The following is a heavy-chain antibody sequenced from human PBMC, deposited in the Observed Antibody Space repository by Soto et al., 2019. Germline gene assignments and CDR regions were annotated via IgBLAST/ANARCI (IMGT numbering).Heavy chain of an antibody. D-gene: IGHD3-22*01. CDR3: ARGDVVVIGY. V-gene: IGHV4-61*01. CDR1: GGSVSSGIYY. Sequence: SETLSLTCTVSGGSVSSGIYYWSWIRQPPGKGLEWIGYIYYSGSTNYNPSLKSRVTISVDTSKNQFSLKLSSVTAADTAVYYCARGDVVVIGYWGQGTLVTVSS. CDR2: IYYSGST. J-gene: IGHJ4*02.